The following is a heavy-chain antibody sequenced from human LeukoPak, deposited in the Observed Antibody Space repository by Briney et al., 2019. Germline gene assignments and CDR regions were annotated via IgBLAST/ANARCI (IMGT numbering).Heavy chain of an antibody. D-gene: IGHD2-2*01. V-gene: IGHV4-59*01. J-gene: IGHJ3*02. CDR3: ARDRCGRTSCYPGAFDI. Sequence: PSETLSLTCAVYGGSFSGYYWSWIRQPPGKGLERIWYIYYTGSTNYNPSLKSQVTISVDTSKNQFSLKLSSVTAADTAVYYCARDRCGRTSCYPGAFDIWGQGTMVTVSS. CDR1: GGSFSGYY. CDR2: IYYTGST.